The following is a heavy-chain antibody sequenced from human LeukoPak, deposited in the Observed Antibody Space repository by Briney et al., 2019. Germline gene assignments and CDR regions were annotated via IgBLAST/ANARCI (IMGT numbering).Heavy chain of an antibody. CDR2: IYYSGTT. V-gene: IGHV4-39*01. CDR3: ARALGAFDI. CDR1: GGSISNSNYY. Sequence: NSSETLSLTCTVSGGSISNSNYYWGWIRQPPGKGLDWIGSIYYSGTTYYNPSLKSRVTISIDTSKNQFSLKLNSVTAADTAVYYCARALGAFDIWGQGTMVTVSS. J-gene: IGHJ3*02.